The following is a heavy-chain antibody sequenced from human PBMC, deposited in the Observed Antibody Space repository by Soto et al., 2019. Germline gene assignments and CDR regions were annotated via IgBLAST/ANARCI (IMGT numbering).Heavy chain of an antibody. D-gene: IGHD3-10*01. J-gene: IGHJ6*02. CDR3: ARDVPSVRGVLNV. Sequence: EVQLVESGGGLVKPGGSLRLSCAASGFTFSSYSMNWVRQAPGKGLEWVSSISSSSSYIYYADSVKGRFTISRDNAKNSLYLQMNSLRAEDTAVYYCARDVPSVRGVLNVWGQGTTVTVSS. CDR1: GFTFSSYS. V-gene: IGHV3-21*01. CDR2: ISSSSSYI.